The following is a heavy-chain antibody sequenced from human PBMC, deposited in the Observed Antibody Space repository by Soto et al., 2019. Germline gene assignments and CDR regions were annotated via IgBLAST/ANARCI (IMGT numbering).Heavy chain of an antibody. J-gene: IGHJ4*02. CDR1: GFSFTNGW. V-gene: IGHV3-15*05. CDR3: TTDEWE. D-gene: IGHD1-26*01. Sequence: EVQLVESGGGLVKPGGSLRLSCAASGFSFTNGWMSWVRQAPGKGLEWVGRIKSKRDGGTTDYAAPVKGRFTISRDDSKNMLYLQMDSLKIEDTAVYYCTTDEWEGGQGTLVTVSS. CDR2: IKSKRDGGTT.